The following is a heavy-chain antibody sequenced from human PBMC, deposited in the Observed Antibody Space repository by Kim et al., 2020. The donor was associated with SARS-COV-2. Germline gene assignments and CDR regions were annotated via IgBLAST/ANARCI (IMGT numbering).Heavy chain of an antibody. J-gene: IGHJ4*02. CDR1: GFIFSNHW. Sequence: GGSLRLSCVASGFIFSNHWMTWVRQAPGKGLEWVANINDDGSYTSYMDSVRGRFTISRDNAKNLVHLQMNSLGVDDTAVYYCARDQDSDWSPEVDLHSLGLGTLVTVSS. D-gene: IGHD3-9*01. CDR2: INDDGSYT. CDR3: ARDQDSDWSPEVDLHS. V-gene: IGHV3-7*03.